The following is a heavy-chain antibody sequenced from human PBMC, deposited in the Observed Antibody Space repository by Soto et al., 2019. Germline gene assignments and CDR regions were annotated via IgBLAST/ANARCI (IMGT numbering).Heavy chain of an antibody. CDR3: TRGRENYSYFDY. D-gene: IGHD1-26*01. CDR2: VNSDGHDT. V-gene: IGHV3-74*01. J-gene: IGHJ4*02. Sequence: HPGGSLRLSCAASGFTFDDYAIHWVRQTPGKGLVWVSRVNSDGHDTVYADSVKGRFTLSRDNAKNTVFLQMSSLRAEDTAVYYCTRGRENYSYFDYWGQGIVVTVSS. CDR1: GFTFDDYA.